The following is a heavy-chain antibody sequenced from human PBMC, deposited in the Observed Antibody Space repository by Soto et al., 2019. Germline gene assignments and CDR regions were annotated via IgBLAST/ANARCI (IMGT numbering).Heavy chain of an antibody. CDR3: AKDGGGRRWYYDFWSGYPGSTYFDY. J-gene: IGHJ4*02. D-gene: IGHD3-3*01. CDR2: IYPGDSDT. CDR1: GYSFTSYW. Sequence: GESLKISCKGSGYSFTSYWIGWVRQMPGKGLEWMGIIYPGDSDTRYSPSFQGQVTISADKSISTAYLQWSSLRAEDTAVYYCAKDGGGRRWYYDFWSGYPGSTYFDYWGQGTLVTVSS. V-gene: IGHV5-51*01.